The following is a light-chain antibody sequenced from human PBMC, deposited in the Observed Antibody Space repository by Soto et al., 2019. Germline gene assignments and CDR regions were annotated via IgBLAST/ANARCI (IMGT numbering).Light chain of an antibody. V-gene: IGKV3-20*01. CDR3: QQFGCSPGST. J-gene: IGKJ3*01. CDR1: QSINNRY. CDR2: GAS. Sequence: EIVLTQSPGTLSLSPGERATLSCRASQSINNRYLAWYQQKPGQAPRLLIYGASSRATGIPDRFIGSGSGTDFTLTISRLEPEDFAVYYCQQFGCSPGSTFGPGTKVDIK.